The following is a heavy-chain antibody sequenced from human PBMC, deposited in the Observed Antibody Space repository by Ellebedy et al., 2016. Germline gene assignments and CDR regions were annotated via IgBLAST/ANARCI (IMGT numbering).Heavy chain of an antibody. CDR2: IFYYGST. CDR1: SISSHY. CDR3: ARFPIVRPETDWFDP. Sequence: GSLRLSCTVGSISSHYWSWIRQPPGKGLEWIGYIFYYGSTRYNPSLSDRVSMSVDTSKNQFSLRLSSVTAADTAVYYCARFPIVRPETDWFDPWGQGTLVTVSS. D-gene: IGHD1-26*01. J-gene: IGHJ5*02. V-gene: IGHV4-59*11.